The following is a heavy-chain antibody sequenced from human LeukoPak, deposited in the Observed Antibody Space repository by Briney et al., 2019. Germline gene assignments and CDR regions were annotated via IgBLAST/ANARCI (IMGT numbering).Heavy chain of an antibody. CDR1: GGSMRSYY. CDR2: MYYSGST. Sequence: SETLSLTCTVSGGSMRSYYWNWIRQPPGKGLEWIGYMYYSGSTNYNPSLKSRVTISVDKSNNQFSLKLKSVTAADTAVYYCASDFDYFLGAFDIWGQGTMVSVSS. V-gene: IGHV4-59*12. D-gene: IGHD3-9*01. CDR3: ASDFDYFLGAFDI. J-gene: IGHJ3*02.